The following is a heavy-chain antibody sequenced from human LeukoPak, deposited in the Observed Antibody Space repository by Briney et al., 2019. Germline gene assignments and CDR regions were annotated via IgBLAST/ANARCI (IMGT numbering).Heavy chain of an antibody. Sequence: SETLSLTCTVSRGSISSCYWNWIRQPPGKGLEWIGYIYTSGSTNYNPSLKSRVTISVDTSKNQFSLKLNSVTAADTAVYYCARGQNWFDPWGQGTLVTVSS. J-gene: IGHJ5*02. CDR2: IYTSGST. CDR3: ARGQNWFDP. V-gene: IGHV4-4*09. CDR1: RGSISSCY.